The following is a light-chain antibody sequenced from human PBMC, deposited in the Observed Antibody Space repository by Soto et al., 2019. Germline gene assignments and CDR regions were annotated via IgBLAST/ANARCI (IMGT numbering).Light chain of an antibody. V-gene: IGKV3-20*01. CDR1: QSVSSNY. CDR2: GAS. Sequence: EIVLTQSPGTLSLSPGERATLSCRASQSVSSNYLAWYRQKPGQAPRLLIYGASTRATGIPDRFSGSGSGTDFTLTISRLEPEDFAVYYCQQYGSSSWTFGQGTKLEIK. CDR3: QQYGSSSWT. J-gene: IGKJ2*02.